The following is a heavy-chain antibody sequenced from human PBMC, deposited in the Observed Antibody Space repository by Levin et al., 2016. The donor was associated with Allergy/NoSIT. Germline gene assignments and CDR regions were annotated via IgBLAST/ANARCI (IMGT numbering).Heavy chain of an antibody. Sequence: SETLSLTCTVSGYSISSGYYWGWIRQPPGKGLEWIGSIYHSGSTNYNPSLKSRVTLSVDTSKNQFSLKLSSVTAADTAVYYCARQRAIRGYFYPTLDFDYWGQGTRVTVSS. CDR2: IYHSGST. CDR1: GYSISSGYY. J-gene: IGHJ4*02. CDR3: ARQRAIRGYFYPTLDFDY. D-gene: IGHD2-2*03. V-gene: IGHV4-38-2*02.